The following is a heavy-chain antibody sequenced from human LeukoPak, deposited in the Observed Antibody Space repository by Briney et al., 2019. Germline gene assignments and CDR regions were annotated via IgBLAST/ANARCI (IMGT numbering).Heavy chain of an antibody. Sequence: GASVKVSCKASGGTFSSYAISWVRQAPGQGLEWMGGIIPIFGTANYAQKFQGRVTITTDESTSTAYMELSSLRSEDTAVYYCARSRMNYSDSSRRRLAFDICGQGTMVTVSS. D-gene: IGHD3-22*01. CDR1: GGTFSSYA. CDR2: IIPIFGTA. CDR3: ARSRMNYSDSSRRRLAFDI. J-gene: IGHJ3*02. V-gene: IGHV1-69*05.